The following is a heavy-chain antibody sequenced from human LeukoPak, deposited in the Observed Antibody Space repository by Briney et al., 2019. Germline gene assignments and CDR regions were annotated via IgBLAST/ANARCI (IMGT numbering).Heavy chain of an antibody. CDR1: GFTFSSYG. CDR2: IRYDGSNK. Sequence: GGSLRLSCAASGFTFSSYGMHWVRQAPGKGLEWVAFIRYDGSNKYYADSVKGRFTISRDNSKNTLYLQMNSLRAEDTAVYYCPKDLPLRFDPWGQGTLVTVSS. J-gene: IGHJ5*02. V-gene: IGHV3-30*02. CDR3: PKDLPLRFDP.